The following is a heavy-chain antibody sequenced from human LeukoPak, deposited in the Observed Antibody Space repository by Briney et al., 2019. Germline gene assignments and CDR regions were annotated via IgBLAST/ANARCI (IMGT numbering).Heavy chain of an antibody. CDR3: ARLTYYYGSGIDY. J-gene: IGHJ4*02. V-gene: IGHV4-39*07. CDR2: IYYSGST. D-gene: IGHD3-10*01. Sequence: SETLSLTCTVSGGSISSSSYYWGWIRQPPGKGLEWIGSIYYSGSTYYNPSLKSRVTISVDTSKNQFSLKLSSVTAADTAVYYCARLTYYYGSGIDYWGQGTLVTVSS. CDR1: GGSISSSSYY.